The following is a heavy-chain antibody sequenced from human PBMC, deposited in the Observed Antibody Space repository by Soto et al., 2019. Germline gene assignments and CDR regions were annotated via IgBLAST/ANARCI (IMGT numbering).Heavy chain of an antibody. Sequence: QVQLVESGGGVVQPGRSLRLSCAASGFTFSSYGMHWVRQAPGKGLEWVAVIWYDGSNKYYADSVKGRFTISRDNSKNTLYLQMNSLRAEDTAVYYCAREGAGRTVDYWGQGTLVTVSS. J-gene: IGHJ4*02. CDR1: GFTFSSYG. CDR2: IWYDGSNK. CDR3: AREGAGRTVDY. V-gene: IGHV3-33*01.